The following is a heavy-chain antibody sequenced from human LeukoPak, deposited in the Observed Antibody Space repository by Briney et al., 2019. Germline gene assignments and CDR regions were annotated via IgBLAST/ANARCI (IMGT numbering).Heavy chain of an antibody. V-gene: IGHV3-7*03. CDR2: INQDGTKI. CDR3: AKEGFDS. CDR1: GSMFRNYW. J-gene: IGHJ4*02. Sequence: GGSLRLSCVVSGSMFRNYWMSWLRQAPGKGPEWVANINQDGTKIFEVDFMKGRFTLSRDNAKSSLYLQMNSLRPEDSAVYYCAKEGFDSWGQGTLVTVSS.